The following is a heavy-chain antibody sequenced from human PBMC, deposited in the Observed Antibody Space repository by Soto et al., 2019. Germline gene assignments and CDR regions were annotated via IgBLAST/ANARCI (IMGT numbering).Heavy chain of an antibody. V-gene: IGHV3-48*03. CDR1: KVTFSSYE. D-gene: IGHD1-7*01. Sequence: EVQLVESGGGLVQPGGSLRLSCAASKVTFSSYEMNWVRQAPGKGLEWIAYISSGGSTIYYADSVKGRFTISRDIPKNSLYLQMNSLRAEDTAVYYCARGPGELELPYYFDHWGQGTLVTVSS. CDR2: ISSGGSTI. J-gene: IGHJ4*02. CDR3: ARGPGELELPYYFDH.